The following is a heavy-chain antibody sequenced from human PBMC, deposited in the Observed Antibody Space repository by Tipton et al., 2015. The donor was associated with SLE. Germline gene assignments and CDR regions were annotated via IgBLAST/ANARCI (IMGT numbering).Heavy chain of an antibody. V-gene: IGHV4-34*01. CDR1: GGSFSGYY. J-gene: IGHJ6*04. CDR2: INHSGST. Sequence: TLSLTCAVYGGSFSGYYWRWFRQPPGKGLEGFVEINHSGSTNYNQSLKSRVTISVDTSKNQFSLKLSSVTAADTAVYYCAGDLSSGFPDVWGKGTTVTVSS. CDR3: AGDLSSGFPDV. D-gene: IGHD3-22*01.